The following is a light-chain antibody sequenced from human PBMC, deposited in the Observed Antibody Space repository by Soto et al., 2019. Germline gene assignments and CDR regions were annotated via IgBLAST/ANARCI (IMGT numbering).Light chain of an antibody. CDR2: DAS. CDR1: QSLGGN. V-gene: IGKV3-11*01. J-gene: IGKJ5*01. CDR3: QQRSNWPIT. Sequence: EIVMTQSPATLAVSPGDTATLSCRASQSLGGNLAWYQQKPGQAPRLLIYDASNRATGIPARFSGSGSGTDFTLTVSSLEPEDFAVYYCQQRSNWPITFGQGTRLEIK.